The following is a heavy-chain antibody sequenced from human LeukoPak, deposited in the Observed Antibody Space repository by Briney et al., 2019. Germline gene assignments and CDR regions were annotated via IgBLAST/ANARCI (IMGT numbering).Heavy chain of an antibody. V-gene: IGHV4-30-2*01. D-gene: IGHD6-19*01. J-gene: IGHJ4*02. CDR1: GGSISSGGYY. Sequence: PSETLSLTCTVSGGSISSGGYYWSWIRQPPGKGLEWIGYIYHSGSTYYNPSLKSRVTISVDRSKNQFSLKLSSVTAANTAVYYCARQGAVAVDYWGQGTLVTVSS. CDR3: ARQGAVAVDY. CDR2: IYHSGST.